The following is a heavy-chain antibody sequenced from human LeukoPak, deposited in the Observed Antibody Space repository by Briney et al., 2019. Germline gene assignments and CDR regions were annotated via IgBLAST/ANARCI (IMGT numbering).Heavy chain of an antibody. V-gene: IGHV4-59*06. Sequence: PSETLSLTCTVSGGSISSYYWSWIRQHPGKGLEWIGYIYYSGSTYYKPSLKSRVTISVDTSKNQFSLKLSSVTAADTAVYYCARGLRARSTTTVTTFDYYYYYYYMDVWGKGTTVTVSS. D-gene: IGHD4-17*01. CDR2: IYYSGST. CDR3: ARGLRARSTTTVTTFDYYYYYYYMDV. J-gene: IGHJ6*03. CDR1: GGSISSYY.